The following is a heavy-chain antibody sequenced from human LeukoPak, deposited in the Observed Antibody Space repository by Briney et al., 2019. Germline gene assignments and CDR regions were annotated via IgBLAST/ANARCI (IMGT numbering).Heavy chain of an antibody. CDR2: MNPNSGNS. J-gene: IGHJ6*03. D-gene: IGHD2-2*02. V-gene: IGHV1-8*02. Sequence: ASVKVSCKASGYTFTGYYMHWVRQAPGQGLEWVGWMNPNSGNSGYAQKFQRRVTMTRNTHISTAYMELSSLRSEDTAVYYCARAYSYCSSTSCYRFSYYYYYMDVWGKGTTVTISS. CDR3: ARAYSYCSSTSCYRFSYYYYYMDV. CDR1: GYTFTGYY.